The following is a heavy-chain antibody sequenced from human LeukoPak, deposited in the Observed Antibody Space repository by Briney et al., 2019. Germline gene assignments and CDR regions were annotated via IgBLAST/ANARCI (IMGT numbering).Heavy chain of an antibody. D-gene: IGHD1-26*01. CDR3: ARPMDMGAGYYFDY. CDR2: IIPILGTA. V-gene: IGHV1-69*04. CDR1: GGTFSSYA. Sequence: SVKVSCKASGGTFSSYAISWVRQAPGQGLEWMGRIIPILGTANYAQKFQGRVTITADKSTSTAYMELSSLRSEDTAVYYCARPMDMGAGYYFDYWGQGTLVTVSS. J-gene: IGHJ4*02.